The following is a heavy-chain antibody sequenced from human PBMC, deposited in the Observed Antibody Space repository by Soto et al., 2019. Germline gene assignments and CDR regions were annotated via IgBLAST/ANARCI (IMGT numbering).Heavy chain of an antibody. V-gene: IGHV5-51*01. CDR1: GYKFIDYW. CDR3: ARAFGGEYYDRRSWYSAY. J-gene: IGHJ4*02. D-gene: IGHD3-16*01. Sequence: ESLTISRKGSGYKFIDYWIGWVRQVPGKGLEWMGSIYPGDFDIKYGPSFQGQVTISADKSITTVYLQWSSLKASDTGTYYCARAFGGEYYDRRSWYSAYWGQGTQVTVSS. CDR2: IYPGDFDI.